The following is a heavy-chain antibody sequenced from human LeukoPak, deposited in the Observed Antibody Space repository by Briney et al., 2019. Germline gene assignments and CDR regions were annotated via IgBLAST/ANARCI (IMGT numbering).Heavy chain of an antibody. V-gene: IGHV4-59*01. D-gene: IGHD3-22*01. CDR2: IYYSGST. Sequence: DPSETLSLTCTVSGGSISSYYWSWIRQPPGKGLEWIGYIYYSGSTNYNPSLKSRVTISVDTSKNQFSLKLSSVTAADTAVYYCARVIYYDSSGYPDPHFDYWGQGTLVTVSS. J-gene: IGHJ4*02. CDR3: ARVIYYDSSGYPDPHFDY. CDR1: GGSISSYY.